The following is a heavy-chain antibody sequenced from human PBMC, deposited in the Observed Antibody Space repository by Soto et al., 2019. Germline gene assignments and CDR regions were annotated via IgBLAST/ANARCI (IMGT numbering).Heavy chain of an antibody. V-gene: IGHV4-31*03. CDR2: IYYRGSP. Sequence: TLSPTCTVSCGSITSGGYYLSLLPHHPGKSLGWIGYIYYRGSPYYQPPLKSRLTISVDTSKIHYSLKLSSVTAADTAVYYCARGPYRYGLTGVCYPDAFDIWGQGTMVTVS. D-gene: IGHD2-8*01. CDR3: ARGPYRYGLTGVCYPDAFDI. CDR1: CGSITSGGYY. J-gene: IGHJ3*02.